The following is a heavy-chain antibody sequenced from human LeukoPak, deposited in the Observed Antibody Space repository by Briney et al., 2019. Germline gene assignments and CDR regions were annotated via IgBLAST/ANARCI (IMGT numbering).Heavy chain of an antibody. V-gene: IGHV1-46*01. CDR2: FNLSGGST. J-gene: IGHJ4*02. Sequence: ASVTVSCTASGYTFTSYYMHWVRQAPGQGLEWMGIFNLSGGSTSYAQKFQGRVTMTRDTSTSTVYMELRSLRSEDTAVYYCARGALRYFDWSSRGLDYWGQGTLVTVSS. CDR3: ARGALRYFDWSSRGLDY. D-gene: IGHD3-9*01. CDR1: GYTFTSYY.